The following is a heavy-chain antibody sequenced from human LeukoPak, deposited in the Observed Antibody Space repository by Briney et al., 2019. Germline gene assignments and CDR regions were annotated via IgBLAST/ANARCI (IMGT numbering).Heavy chain of an antibody. CDR2: IYYSGAT. CDR1: CGSIVSYY. Sequence: SETLSLTCTVSCGSIVSYYCSWIRQPPGKGLEWIGYIYYSGATNYNPSLKSRVTISLDTSKNQFSLKLSSVTAADTAVYYCARDLGSGSYGTLWGQGTLVTVSS. J-gene: IGHJ4*02. D-gene: IGHD3-10*01. CDR3: ARDLGSGSYGTL. V-gene: IGHV4-59*01.